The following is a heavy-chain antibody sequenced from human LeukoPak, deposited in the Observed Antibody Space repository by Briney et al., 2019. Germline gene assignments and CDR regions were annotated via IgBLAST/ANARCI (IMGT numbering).Heavy chain of an antibody. D-gene: IGHD2-21*01. CDR1: GGTFSSYA. J-gene: IGHJ3*02. CDR2: IIPIFGTA. Sequence: SVKVSCKASGGTFSSYAISWVRQAPGQGLEWMGGIIPIFGTANYAQKFQGRVTITTDESTSTAYMELSSLRSEDTAVYYCASSSLSQKNCGGDCYLTDAFDIWGQGTMVTVSS. V-gene: IGHV1-69*05. CDR3: ASSSLSQKNCGGDCYLTDAFDI.